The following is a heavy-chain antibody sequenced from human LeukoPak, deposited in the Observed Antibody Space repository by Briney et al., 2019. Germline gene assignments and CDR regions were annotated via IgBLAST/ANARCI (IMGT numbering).Heavy chain of an antibody. CDR1: GYTFSNYY. CDR2: INPNGGNT. D-gene: IGHD3-9*01. J-gene: IGHJ4*02. Sequence: ASVTVSCKASGYTFSNYYFHWVRQAPGQGLEWMGIINPNGGNTNYAQKFQGRVTMIRDTSTSTVYMELSSLRSEDTAVYYCAWGVYDTNFGYWGQGTLVTVSS. V-gene: IGHV1-46*01. CDR3: AWGVYDTNFGY.